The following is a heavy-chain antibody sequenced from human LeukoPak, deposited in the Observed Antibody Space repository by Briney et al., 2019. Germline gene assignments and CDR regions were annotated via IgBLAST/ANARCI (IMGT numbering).Heavy chain of an antibody. J-gene: IGHJ4*02. CDR3: ARARRSGWPKPTDPFDY. CDR1: GDSVSSNSAA. CDR2: TYYRSKWYN. V-gene: IGHV6-1*01. D-gene: IGHD6-19*01. Sequence: SQTLSLTCAISGDSVSSNSAAWNWIRQSPSRGLEWLGRTYYRSKWYNDYAVSVKSRITINPDTSKNQFSLQLNSVTPEDTAVYYCARARRSGWPKPTDPFDYWGQGTLVTVSS.